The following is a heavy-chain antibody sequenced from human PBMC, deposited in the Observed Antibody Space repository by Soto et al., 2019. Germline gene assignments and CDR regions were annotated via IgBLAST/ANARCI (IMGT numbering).Heavy chain of an antibody. V-gene: IGHV1-18*01. CDR3: ARDCISTSCYAEYYYYGMDV. CDR2: ISAYNGNT. J-gene: IGHJ6*02. CDR1: GYTFTNYG. D-gene: IGHD2-2*01. Sequence: ASVKVSCKASGYTFTNYGISWVRQSPGQGLEWMGWISAYNGNTNYAQKLQGRVTMTTDTSTSTAYMELRSLRSDDTAVYYCARDCISTSCYAEYYYYGMDVWGQGTTVNVSS.